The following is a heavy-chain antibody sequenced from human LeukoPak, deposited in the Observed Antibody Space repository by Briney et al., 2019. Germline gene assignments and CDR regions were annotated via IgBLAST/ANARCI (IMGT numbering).Heavy chain of an antibody. CDR3: AKDIGPQVAHFDY. V-gene: IGHV3-43*01. D-gene: IGHD2-15*01. J-gene: IGHJ4*02. CDR2: ISWDGGTT. CDR1: GFTFGYYT. Sequence: GGSLRLSCAASGFTFGYYTMHWVRQDPGKGLEWGSLISWDGGTTYYADSVTGRFTISRDNSKNSLDLQMNNLRNEDTALYYCAKDIGPQVAHFDYWGQGTLVTVSS.